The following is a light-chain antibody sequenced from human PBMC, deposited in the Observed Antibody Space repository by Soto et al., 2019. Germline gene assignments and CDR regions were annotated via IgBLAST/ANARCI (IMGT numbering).Light chain of an antibody. CDR2: GAS. CDR1: QSVSSNY. J-gene: IGKJ3*01. Sequence: EIVLTQSPGTLSLSPGERATLSCRASQSVSSNYFAWYQQKPGQAPRLLIYGASSRATGIPDRFSGSGAGTDFTLTISRLEPEDFAVYYCQQYGRSPGLFTFGPGTKVDIK. CDR3: QQYGRSPGLFT. V-gene: IGKV3-20*01.